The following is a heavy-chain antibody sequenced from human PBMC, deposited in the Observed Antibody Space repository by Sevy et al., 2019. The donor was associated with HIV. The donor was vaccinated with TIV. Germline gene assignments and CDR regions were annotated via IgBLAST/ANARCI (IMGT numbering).Heavy chain of an antibody. CDR2: VSYDGADT. CDR1: GSTFSNYA. CDR3: ARFPPQRAFDI. J-gene: IGHJ3*02. V-gene: IGHV3-30*04. Sequence: VGSLRLSCAASGSTFSNYAMHWVRQTPDRGLEWVAVVSYDGADTSYADSVKGRFTVSRDNSKSTLYLQMNSLRVDDSAVYFCARFPPQRAFDIWGQGTTVTVSS.